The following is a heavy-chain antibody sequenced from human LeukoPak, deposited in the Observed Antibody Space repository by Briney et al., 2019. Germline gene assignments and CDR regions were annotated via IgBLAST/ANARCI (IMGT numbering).Heavy chain of an antibody. D-gene: IGHD3-22*01. CDR2: IYTSGST. CDR1: GGSISSYY. V-gene: IGHV4-4*07. CDR3: ARDPPMIGDAFDI. J-gene: IGHJ3*02. Sequence: SETLSLTCTVSGGSISSYYWSWIRQPAGKRLEWIGRIYTSGSTTYNPSLKSRVTMSVDTSKNQFSLKLSSVTAADTAVYYCARDPPMIGDAFDIWGQGTMVTVSS.